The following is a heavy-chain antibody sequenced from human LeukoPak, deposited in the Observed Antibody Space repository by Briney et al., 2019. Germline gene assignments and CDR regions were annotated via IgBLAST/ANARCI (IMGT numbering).Heavy chain of an antibody. D-gene: IGHD4-17*01. CDR3: AKDTRMTTVTPNFDY. Sequence: TGGSLRLSCAASGSTFSRYAMSWVRQAPGKGLEWVSAISGSGGSTYYADSVKGRLTISRDNSKNTLYLQMNSLRAEDTAVYYCAKDTRMTTVTPNFDYWGQGTLVTVSS. CDR2: ISGSGGST. CDR1: GSTFSRYA. V-gene: IGHV3-23*01. J-gene: IGHJ4*02.